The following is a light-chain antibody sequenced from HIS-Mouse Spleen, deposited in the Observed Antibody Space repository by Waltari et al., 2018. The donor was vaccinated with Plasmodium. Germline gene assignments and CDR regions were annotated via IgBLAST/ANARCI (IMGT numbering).Light chain of an antibody. Sequence: SYDLTQPPSVSVSPGQTARITCSGDALPKQYASWYQQKSGQAPVLVIYGDSKRPSGIPERFSGSSSWTMATLTISGAQVEDEADYYCYSTDSSGNHRVFGGGTKLTVL. J-gene: IGLJ3*02. CDR1: ALPKQY. V-gene: IGLV3-10*01. CDR2: GDS. CDR3: YSTDSSGNHRV.